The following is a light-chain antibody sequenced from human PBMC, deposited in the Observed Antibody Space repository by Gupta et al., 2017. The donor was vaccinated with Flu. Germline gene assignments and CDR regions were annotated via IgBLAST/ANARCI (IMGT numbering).Light chain of an antibody. CDR2: EYK. Sequence: NFMLTQPHSVSESPGKTVTISCTRTSGSIATTYVQLYQQRPGSSPTPVIYEYKRRLSGDPDPFSFSAASSATSASLTITGLQTEDEADYYCPSYDSIRSDWVFGGGTKLTVL. CDR3: PSYDSIRSDWV. J-gene: IGLJ3*02. V-gene: IGLV6-57*01. CDR1: SGSIATTY.